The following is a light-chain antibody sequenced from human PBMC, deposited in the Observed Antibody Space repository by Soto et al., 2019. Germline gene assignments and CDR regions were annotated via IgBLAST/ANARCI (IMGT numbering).Light chain of an antibody. V-gene: IGKV3-20*01. CDR3: QQYGSSPVT. J-gene: IGKJ2*01. CDR1: QSVGSSY. CDR2: GAS. Sequence: EIVLTQSPGTLSLSPGERATLSCRASQSVGSSYLAWYQQKPGQAPRLLIYGASSRATGIPDRFSGSGSGTDFTLSISRLEPEDFAVYYCQQYGSSPVTFGQGTKLEIK.